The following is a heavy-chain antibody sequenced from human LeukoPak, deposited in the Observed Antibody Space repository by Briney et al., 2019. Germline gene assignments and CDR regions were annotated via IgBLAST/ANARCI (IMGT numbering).Heavy chain of an antibody. CDR3: ASGYSYGPPGVFDY. CDR2: IYYSGST. CDR1: GGSISSYY. J-gene: IGHJ4*02. D-gene: IGHD5-18*01. Sequence: PSETLPLTCTVSGGSISSYYWSWIRQPPGEGLEWIGYIYYSGSTNYNPSLKSRVTISVDTSKNQFSLKLSSVTAADTAVYYCASGYSYGPPGVFDYWGQGTLVTVSS. V-gene: IGHV4-59*01.